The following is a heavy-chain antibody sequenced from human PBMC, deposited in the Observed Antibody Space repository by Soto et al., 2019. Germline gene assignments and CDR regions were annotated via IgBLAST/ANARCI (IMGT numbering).Heavy chain of an antibody. V-gene: IGHV4-31*03. CDR3: AREVPTPYYFDY. CDR2: IYYSGST. Sequence: PSETLSLTCTVSGGSISSGGGYYWNWIRQHPGKGLEWIGYIYYSGSTYYNPSLRSRLTISLDTSKNQFSLKLSSVTAADTAVYYCAREVPTPYYFDYWGQGTPVTVSS. J-gene: IGHJ4*02. CDR1: GGSISSGGGYY.